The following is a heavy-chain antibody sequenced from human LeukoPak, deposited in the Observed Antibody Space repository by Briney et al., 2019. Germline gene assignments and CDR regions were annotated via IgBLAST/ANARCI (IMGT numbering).Heavy chain of an antibody. J-gene: IGHJ4*02. CDR1: GFSFSEYW. CDR2: IWYDGSNK. CDR3: ARKHDYGDYGGSIDY. Sequence: QSGGSLRLSCEGSGFSFSEYWMSWVRQAPGKGLEWVAVIWYDGSNKYYADSVKGRLTISRDNSKNTLYLQMNSLGAEDTAVYYCARKHDYGDYGGSIDYWGQGTLVTVSS. V-gene: IGHV3-33*08. D-gene: IGHD4-17*01.